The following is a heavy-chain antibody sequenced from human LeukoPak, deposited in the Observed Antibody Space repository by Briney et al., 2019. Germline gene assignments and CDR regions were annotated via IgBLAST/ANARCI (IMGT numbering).Heavy chain of an antibody. J-gene: IGHJ6*03. D-gene: IGHD5/OR15-5a*01. CDR2: IYDSGST. Sequence: SKTLSLACTVSGGSLSRYYWSWIRQSPGKGLEWIGYIYDSGSTKSNPSFKSRVIISVDKSKNQVSLNLNSVTAADTAVYYCARTSLPGRSETSWMNYYYMDVWGKGTTVTVSS. CDR3: ARTSLPGRSETSWMNYYYMDV. V-gene: IGHV4-59*01. CDR1: GGSLSRYY.